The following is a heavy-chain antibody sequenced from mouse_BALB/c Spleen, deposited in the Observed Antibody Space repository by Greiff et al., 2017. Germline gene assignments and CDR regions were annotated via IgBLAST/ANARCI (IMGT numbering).Heavy chain of an antibody. CDR1: GFNIKDTY. J-gene: IGHJ2*01. CDR2: LDPANGNT. D-gene: IGHD2-14*01. CDR3: ASGQVRRYFDY. Sequence: EVQLQQSGAELVKPGASVKLSCTASGFNIKDTYMHWVKQRPEQGLEWIGRLDPANGNTKYDPKFQGKATITADTSSNTAYLQLSSLTSEDTAVYYCASGQVRRYFDYWGQGTTLTVSS. V-gene: IGHV14-3*02.